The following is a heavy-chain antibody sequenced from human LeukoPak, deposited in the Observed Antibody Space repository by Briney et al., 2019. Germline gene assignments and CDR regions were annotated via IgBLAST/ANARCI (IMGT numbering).Heavy chain of an antibody. J-gene: IGHJ4*02. CDR2: INTNTGNP. V-gene: IGHV7-4-1*02. CDR1: GYTFTSYA. CDR3: ASFIAAAGARSDY. Sequence: GASVKVSCKASGYTFTSYAMDWVRQAPGQGLEWMGWINTNTGNPTYAQGFTGRFVFSLDTSVSTAYLQISSLKAEDTAVYYCASFIAAAGARSDYWGQGTLVTVSS. D-gene: IGHD6-13*01.